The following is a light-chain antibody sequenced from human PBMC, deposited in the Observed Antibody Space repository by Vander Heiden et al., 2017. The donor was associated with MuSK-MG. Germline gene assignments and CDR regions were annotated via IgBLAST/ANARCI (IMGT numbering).Light chain of an antibody. V-gene: IGLV1-44*01. J-gene: IGLJ3*02. CDR2: GNT. CDR1: SSNIGSNT. CDR3: ATWDDTLNGRV. Sequence: QSVLTQPPSASGAPGQRVTISCSGSSSNIGSNTVNWYQQLPGTAPKLLIYGNTQRHSGVPDRFSGSKSGPSASLAISGLQSEDESDYYCATWDDTLNGRVFGGGTKLTVL.